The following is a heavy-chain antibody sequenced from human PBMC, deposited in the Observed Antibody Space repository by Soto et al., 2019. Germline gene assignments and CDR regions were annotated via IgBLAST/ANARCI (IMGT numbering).Heavy chain of an antibody. Sequence: QRQLKESGPGVLKPWGTLSLTCTVSGGSIRSRSYYWSWIRQRPGKGLEWIGNIYYSGSTYFNPSLKGRVTTSVDTSKIRFALKLSSVTAADTAVYYCARQRGRSGAFDIWGQGTMVTVST. D-gene: IGHD1-26*01. CDR2: IYYSGST. CDR1: GGSIRSRSYY. CDR3: ARQRGRSGAFDI. V-gene: IGHV4-39*01. J-gene: IGHJ3*02.